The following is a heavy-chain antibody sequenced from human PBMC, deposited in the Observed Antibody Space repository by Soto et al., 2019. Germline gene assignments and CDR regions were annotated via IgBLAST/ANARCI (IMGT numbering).Heavy chain of an antibody. CDR2: IIPMYDSA. Sequence: QVQLVQSEAELKKPGSSVNVSCAASGGTFKTYTINWVRQAPGQGLEWIGQIIPMYDSANYAQRFQGRVTISADKSTNIAYMELSGLRSEDTALYYCATWRTYSGSYCFDYWGQGTLVSVSS. J-gene: IGHJ4*02. CDR1: GGTFKTYT. CDR3: ATWRTYSGSYCFDY. D-gene: IGHD1-26*01. V-gene: IGHV1-69*06.